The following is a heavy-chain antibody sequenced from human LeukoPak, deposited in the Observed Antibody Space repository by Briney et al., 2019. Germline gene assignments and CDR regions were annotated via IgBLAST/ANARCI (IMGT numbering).Heavy chain of an antibody. CDR2: MYYSEST. CDR1: GYSISRVYS. V-gene: IGHV4-38-2*01. CDR3: ARFDHVWETHGMDAFDL. Sequence: PSETLSLTCAVSGYSISRVYSWGWIRQPPGMGLDWIGNMYYSESTHYNPSLKSRVTISADTSKNQFSLKLSSVTAADTAVYYCARFDHVWETHGMDAFDLWGQGTMVTVSS. D-gene: IGHD3-16*01. J-gene: IGHJ3*01.